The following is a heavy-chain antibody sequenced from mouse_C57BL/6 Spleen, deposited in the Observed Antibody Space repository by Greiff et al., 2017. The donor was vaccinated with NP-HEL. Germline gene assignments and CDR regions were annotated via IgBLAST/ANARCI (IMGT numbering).Heavy chain of an antibody. J-gene: IGHJ2*01. CDR2: INPGSGGT. D-gene: IGHD2-4*01. CDR1: GYAFTNYL. CDR3: ARGGYDYDVGY. Sequence: QVQLKQSGAELVRPGTSVKVSCKASGYAFTNYLIEWVKQRPGQGLEWIGVINPGSGGTNYNEKFKGKATLTADKSSSTAYMQLSSLTSEDSAVYFCARGGYDYDVGYWGQGTTLTVSS. V-gene: IGHV1-54*01.